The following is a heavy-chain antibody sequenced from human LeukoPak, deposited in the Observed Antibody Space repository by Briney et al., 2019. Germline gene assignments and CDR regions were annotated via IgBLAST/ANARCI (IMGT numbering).Heavy chain of an antibody. CDR3: ARTSGYFDY. CDR2: TYYRSKWFN. D-gene: IGHD6-19*01. Sequence: SQTLSLTCVISGDSVSSKSAAWNWIRQSPSRGLEWLGRTYYRSKWFNDYAVSVKGRITINPDTSKNQFPLQLNSVTPEDTAVYFCARTSGYFDYWGQGTLVTVSS. CDR1: GDSVSSKSAA. J-gene: IGHJ4*02. V-gene: IGHV6-1*01.